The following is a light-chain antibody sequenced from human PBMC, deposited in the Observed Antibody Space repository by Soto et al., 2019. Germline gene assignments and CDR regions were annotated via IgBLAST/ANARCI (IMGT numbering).Light chain of an antibody. V-gene: IGKV1D-12*01. CDR2: AAS. CDR1: QGIRNW. CDR3: QQANSFPVT. Sequence: DIQMTQSPSSVSASVGDRVTITCRASQGIRNWLAWYQQKPGKAPELLIYAASSLQSGVPSRFSGSGSGTDFTLTISSLQPEDFATYFCQQANSFPVTFGGGTKVEI. J-gene: IGKJ4*01.